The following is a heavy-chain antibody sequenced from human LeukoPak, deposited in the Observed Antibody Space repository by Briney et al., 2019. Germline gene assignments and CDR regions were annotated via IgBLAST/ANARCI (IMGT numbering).Heavy chain of an antibody. J-gene: IGHJ4*02. Sequence: GGSLRVSCAASGFTFSDYSMNWVRQAPGKGLEWVSYISSSSSTIYYADSVKGRFTISRDNAKNSLYLQMNSLRAEDTAVYYCVKSRFPFDYWGQGTLVTVSS. CDR1: GFTFSDYS. CDR3: VKSRFPFDY. V-gene: IGHV3-48*04. CDR2: ISSSSSTI. D-gene: IGHD3-10*01.